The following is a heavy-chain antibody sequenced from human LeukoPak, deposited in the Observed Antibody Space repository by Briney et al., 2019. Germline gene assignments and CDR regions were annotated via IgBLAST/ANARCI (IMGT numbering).Heavy chain of an antibody. D-gene: IGHD2-21*01. CDR3: ARKSLWFKYYDY. J-gene: IGHJ4*02. CDR2: TSYDGGNR. V-gene: IGHV3-30*01. CDR1: GFTFTSYT. Sequence: GGSLRLSCPASGFTFTSYTMHWVRQPPGQGLEWVAATSYDGGNRYYADYVKGRFTISRDNSNNTLFLQMKSLRPEDTAVYFCARKSLWFKYYDYWGQGIWVTVSS.